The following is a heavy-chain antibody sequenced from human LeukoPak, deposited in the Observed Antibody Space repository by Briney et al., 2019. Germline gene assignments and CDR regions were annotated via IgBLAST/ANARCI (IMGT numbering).Heavy chain of an antibody. Sequence: PSEALSLTCTVSGGSISSYYWSWIRQPAGKGLEWIGRIYTSGSTNYNPSLKSRVTMSVDTSKKQFSLNLSSVTAADTAVYYCAGDTEAKRGSPYGIRNWGQGTLVTVSS. J-gene: IGHJ4*02. CDR1: GGSISSYY. CDR2: IYTSGST. D-gene: IGHD3-10*01. CDR3: AGDTEAKRGSPYGIRN. V-gene: IGHV4-4*07.